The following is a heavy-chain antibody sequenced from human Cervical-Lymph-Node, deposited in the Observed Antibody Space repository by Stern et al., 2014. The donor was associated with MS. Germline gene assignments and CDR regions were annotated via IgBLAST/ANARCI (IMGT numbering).Heavy chain of an antibody. CDR1: GFSLNTSGVG. J-gene: IGHJ4*02. CDR2: IYWDDDE. CDR3: TRSYDSGLGDS. V-gene: IGHV2-5*02. D-gene: IGHD3-22*01. Sequence: QITLKESGPALVKPTQTLTLTCTLSGFSLNTSGVGVGWIRQPPGRALEWLALIYWDDDERYNSSLKNRLTVTKDTSKNQVVLTLTNVDPVDTATYYCTRSYDSGLGDSWGQGTLVTVSS.